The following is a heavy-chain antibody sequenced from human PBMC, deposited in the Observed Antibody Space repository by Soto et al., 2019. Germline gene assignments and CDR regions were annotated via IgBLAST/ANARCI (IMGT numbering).Heavy chain of an antibody. CDR2: ISAYNGNT. Sequence: ASVKVSCKASGYTFTSYGISWVRQAPGQGLEWMGWISAYNGNTNYAQKLQGRVTMTTDTSKSIAYLQMNSLKTEDTAVYYCTAGGHSSSSLPRYYYYGMDVWGQGTTVTVSS. D-gene: IGHD6-6*01. J-gene: IGHJ6*02. V-gene: IGHV1-18*04. CDR1: GYTFTSYG. CDR3: TAGGHSSSSLPRYYYYGMDV.